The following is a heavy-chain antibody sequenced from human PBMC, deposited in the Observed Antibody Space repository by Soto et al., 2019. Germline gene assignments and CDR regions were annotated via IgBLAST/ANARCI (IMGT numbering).Heavy chain of an antibody. J-gene: IGHJ5*02. Sequence: ASVKVSCKASGYTFTGYYMHWVRQAPGQGLEWMGWINPNSGGTNYAQKFQGWVTMTRETSISTAYMELSRLRSDDTAVYYCARDGKYYDSSGYRPEWFDPWGQGTLVTVSS. D-gene: IGHD3-22*01. CDR3: ARDGKYYDSSGYRPEWFDP. V-gene: IGHV1-2*04. CDR2: INPNSGGT. CDR1: GYTFTGYY.